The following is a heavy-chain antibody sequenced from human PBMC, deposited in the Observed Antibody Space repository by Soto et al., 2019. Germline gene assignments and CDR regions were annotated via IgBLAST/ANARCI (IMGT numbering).Heavy chain of an antibody. CDR3: AKGSTRWLETLLHH. CDR1: GFTFNIFG. V-gene: IGHV3-30*18. CDR2: ISNDGTNK. Sequence: GGSLRLSCAASGFTFNIFGMHWVRQAPGKGLEWVALISNDGTNKYYADSVRGRFTISRDNSKNTVFLQMGSLRADDTAVYYCAKGSTRWLETLLHHWGQGTLVTVSS. D-gene: IGHD5-12*01. J-gene: IGHJ5*02.